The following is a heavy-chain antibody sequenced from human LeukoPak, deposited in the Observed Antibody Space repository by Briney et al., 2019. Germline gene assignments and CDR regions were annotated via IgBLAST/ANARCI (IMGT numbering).Heavy chain of an antibody. V-gene: IGHV3-48*03. CDR1: GFTFSSYE. CDR2: ISSSGSTI. D-gene: IGHD3-22*01. Sequence: GGSLRLSCAASGFTFSSYEMNWVRQAPGKGLEWVSYISSSGSTIYYADSVKGRFTISRDNAKNSLYLQMNSLRAEDTAVYYCARGYGYYDSSGYYAIDYYYYGMDVWGQGTTVTVSS. CDR3: ARGYGYYDSSGYYAIDYYYYGMDV. J-gene: IGHJ6*02.